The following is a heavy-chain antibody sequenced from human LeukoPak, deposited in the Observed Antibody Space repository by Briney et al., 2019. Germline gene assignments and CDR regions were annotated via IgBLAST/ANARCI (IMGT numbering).Heavy chain of an antibody. J-gene: IGHJ4*02. CDR2: ISGSGGST. V-gene: IGHV3-23*01. CDR1: GFTFSDYY. Sequence: GGSLRLSCAASGFTFSDYYMSWVRQTPGKWLEWVSAISGSGGSTYYADSVKGRFTISRDNSKNTLYLQMNSLRAEDTAVYFCAKGIRQCSSTSCYSFHPPDYWGQGTLVTVSS. CDR3: AKGIRQCSSTSCYSFHPPDY. D-gene: IGHD2-2*02.